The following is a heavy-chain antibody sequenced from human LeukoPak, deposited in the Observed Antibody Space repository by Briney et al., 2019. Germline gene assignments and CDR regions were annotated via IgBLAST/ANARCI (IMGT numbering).Heavy chain of an antibody. V-gene: IGHV3-23*01. CDR2: ISGSGGSA. CDR1: EFIFNNYA. CDR3: ARGRDSSGWNIFGGVPGPAHYCYYMDV. Sequence: PGGSLRLSCTASEFIFNNYAMTWVRQPPGKGLEWVSGISGSGGSANYAESVKGRFTISRDNSKNTLYLQMESLRAEDMAVYYCARGRDSSGWNIFGGVPGPAHYCYYMDVWGKGTTVAVS. J-gene: IGHJ6*03. D-gene: IGHD6-19*01.